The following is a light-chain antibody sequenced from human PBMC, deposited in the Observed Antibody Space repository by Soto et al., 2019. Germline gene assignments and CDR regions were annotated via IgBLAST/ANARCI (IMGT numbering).Light chain of an antibody. CDR2: DAS. CDR1: QDIHIY. J-gene: IGKJ4*01. CDR3: KQYLNLLT. Sequence: DIQMTQSPSSLSASVGDRVTITCQASQDIHIYLNWYQQKPGKAPKLLIYDASDLETGVPSRFRGRGAGTECTFTSSRRQPEDIATYFCKQYLNLLTFGGGTKVEIK. V-gene: IGKV1-33*01.